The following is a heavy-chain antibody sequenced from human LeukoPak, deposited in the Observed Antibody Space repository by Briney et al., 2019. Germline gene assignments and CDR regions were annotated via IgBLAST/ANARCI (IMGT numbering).Heavy chain of an antibody. J-gene: IGHJ4*02. CDR1: GFTFSSYG. Sequence: GGSLTLSCAASGFTFSSYGMHWVRQAPGKGLEWVAVISYDGSNKYYADSVKGRFTISRDNSKNTLYLQMNSLRAEDTAVYYCATSIAVADTFDYWGQGTLVTVSS. CDR2: ISYDGSNK. D-gene: IGHD6-19*01. V-gene: IGHV3-30*03. CDR3: ATSIAVADTFDY.